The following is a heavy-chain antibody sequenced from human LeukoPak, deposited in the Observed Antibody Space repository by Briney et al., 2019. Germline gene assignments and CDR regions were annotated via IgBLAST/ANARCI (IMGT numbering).Heavy chain of an antibody. CDR2: IYSGGST. CDR1: GFTVSSNY. CDR3: ARRLMDV. Sequence: SGGSLRLSCAASGFTVSSNYMSWVRQAPGKGLEWVSVIYSGGSTYYADSAKGRFTISRDNSKNTLYLQMNSLRAEDTAVYYCARRLMDVWGKGTTVTISS. V-gene: IGHV3-53*01. J-gene: IGHJ6*03.